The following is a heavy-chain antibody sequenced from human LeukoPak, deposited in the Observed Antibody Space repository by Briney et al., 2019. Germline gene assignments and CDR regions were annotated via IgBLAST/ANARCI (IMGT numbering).Heavy chain of an antibody. D-gene: IGHD3-10*01. J-gene: IGHJ4*02. Sequence: GGSLRLSCAASGFTLSNYAMHWVRQAPGKGLEWVAVISFDGSNRHYADSVKGRFTISRDNSKNTLYVQMDSLRAEDTAVYYCGRAGYYGSGGFTDYWGQGTLVTVSS. V-gene: IGHV3-30-3*01. CDR3: GRAGYYGSGGFTDY. CDR1: GFTLSNYA. CDR2: ISFDGSNR.